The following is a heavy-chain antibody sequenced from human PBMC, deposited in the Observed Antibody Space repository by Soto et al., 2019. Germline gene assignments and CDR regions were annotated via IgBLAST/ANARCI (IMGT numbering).Heavy chain of an antibody. CDR3: ARVEDNAIVVRY. Sequence: PGGSLRLSCEAFGFTVSTNYMSWVRQTPGKGLEGVSVFYSGGSTFYADSVKGRFTISRDNSRKPLYLQMRSRRAADPAVYYCARVEDNAIVVRYWGQGTLVTVSS. CDR2: FYSGGST. CDR1: GFTVSTNY. J-gene: IGHJ4*02. D-gene: IGHD3-22*01. V-gene: IGHV3-53*01.